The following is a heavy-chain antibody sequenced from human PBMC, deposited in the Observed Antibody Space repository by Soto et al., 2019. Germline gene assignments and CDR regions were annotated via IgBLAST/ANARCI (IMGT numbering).Heavy chain of an antibody. Sequence: ASVKVSCRASGYTFSDYYIHWVRQAPGQGLEWMGWINPNSGGTKYAPKFQGGVTMTRDTSITTAYMELSRLRSGDTAVYYCAREPATAKPEGVDFWGQGTLVTVSS. CDR3: AREPATAKPEGVDF. D-gene: IGHD1-1*01. V-gene: IGHV1-2*02. J-gene: IGHJ4*02. CDR2: INPNSGGT. CDR1: GYTFSDYY.